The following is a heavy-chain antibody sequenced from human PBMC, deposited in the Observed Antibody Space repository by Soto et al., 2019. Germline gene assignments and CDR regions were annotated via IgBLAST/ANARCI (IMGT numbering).Heavy chain of an antibody. V-gene: IGHV4-59*08. D-gene: IGHD2-8*01. Sequence: SETLSLTCIVSGGSITSYHWSWIRQVPGKGLEWIAYTSYTGNTNYNPSLQIRVTISMDTSKNQLTLKLTSVTAADTAVYYCARSHYTYGLLIDYWGPGTLVTVSS. J-gene: IGHJ4*02. CDR1: GGSITSYH. CDR3: ARSHYTYGLLIDY. CDR2: TSYTGNT.